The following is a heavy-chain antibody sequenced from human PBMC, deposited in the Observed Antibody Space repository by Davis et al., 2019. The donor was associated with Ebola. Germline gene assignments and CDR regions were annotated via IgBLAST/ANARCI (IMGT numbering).Heavy chain of an antibody. CDR3: ARDSGIAVAGGDLDY. J-gene: IGHJ4*02. D-gene: IGHD6-19*01. CDR2: INPSGGST. Sequence: ASVKVSCKASGYTFTSYYMHWVRQAPGQGLEWMGIINPSGGSTSYAQKFQGRVTMTRDTSTSTVYMELSSLRSEDTAVYYCARDSGIAVAGGDLDYWGQGTLVTVSS. V-gene: IGHV1-46*01. CDR1: GYTFTSYY.